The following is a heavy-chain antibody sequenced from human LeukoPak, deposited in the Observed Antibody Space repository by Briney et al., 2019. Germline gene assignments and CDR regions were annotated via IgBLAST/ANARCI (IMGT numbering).Heavy chain of an antibody. Sequence: ASVKVSCKASGGSCSMRAIIWVRQAPGQGLEWVGRVIPVIDVATYAQRFQGRVTITADKSSNTAYLELTGLTSEDTAVYFCARGTAHAGTRYFDVWGRGTLVAVSS. J-gene: IGHJ2*01. CDR2: VIPVIDVA. CDR3: ARGTAHAGTRYFDV. V-gene: IGHV1-69*04. CDR1: GGSCSMRA. D-gene: IGHD6-13*01.